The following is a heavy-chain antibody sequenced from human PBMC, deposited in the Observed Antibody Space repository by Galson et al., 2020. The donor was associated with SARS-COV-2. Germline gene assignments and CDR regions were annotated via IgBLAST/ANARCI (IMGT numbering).Heavy chain of an antibody. CDR1: GYSISSGYY. CDR2: IYHSGTT. V-gene: IGHV4-38-2*01. J-gene: IGHJ3*02. CDR3: ARPRRSFWRSYYDAFDI. Sequence: SETLSLTCVVSGYSISSGYYWGWIRQPPGKGLEWIGSIYHSGTTYYNPSLSSRLTMSVDTSQNQFSLKLSSLTVADTAVYYCARPRRSFWRSYYDAFDIWGQGTMVTVSS. D-gene: IGHD3-3*01.